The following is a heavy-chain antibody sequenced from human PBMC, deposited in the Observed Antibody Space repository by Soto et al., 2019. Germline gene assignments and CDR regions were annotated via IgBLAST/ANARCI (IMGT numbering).Heavy chain of an antibody. J-gene: IGHJ4*02. CDR2: IYYRGTT. V-gene: IGHV4-39*02. CDR1: GGSISSSSYY. Sequence: SETLSLTCTVSGGSISSSSYYWGWIRQPPGKGLEWVGNIYYRGTTYYNPSLKSRVTISVDTSKNQFSLRLASVTAADTAVYYCARDYGDYQFDYWGQGTLVTVSS. D-gene: IGHD4-17*01. CDR3: ARDYGDYQFDY.